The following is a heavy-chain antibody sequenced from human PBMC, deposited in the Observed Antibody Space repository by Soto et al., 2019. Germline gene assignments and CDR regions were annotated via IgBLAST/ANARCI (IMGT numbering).Heavy chain of an antibody. CDR2: IYYSGST. CDR3: ARLGVPMATTPYGAFDI. V-gene: IGHV4-39*01. D-gene: IGHD5-12*01. Sequence: QLQLQESGPGLVKPSETLSLTCTVSGGSISSSSYYWGWIRQPPGKGLEWIGSIYYSGSTYYNPSLKSRVTISVDTSKNQFSLKLSSVTAADTAVYYCARLGVPMATTPYGAFDIWGQGTMVTVSS. J-gene: IGHJ3*02. CDR1: GGSISSSSYY.